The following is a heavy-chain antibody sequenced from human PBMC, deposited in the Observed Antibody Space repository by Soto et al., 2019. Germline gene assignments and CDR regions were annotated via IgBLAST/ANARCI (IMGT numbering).Heavy chain of an antibody. CDR1: GFTFSSYS. CDR3: ARDIAARPFDALDI. CDR2: ISSSSSTI. Sequence: GGSLRLSCAASGFTFSSYSMNWVRQAPGKGLEWVSYISSSSSTIYYADSVKGRFTISRDNAKNSLYLQMNSLRDEDTAVYYFARDIAARPFDALDIWSQGTMVTVSS. D-gene: IGHD6-6*01. V-gene: IGHV3-48*02. J-gene: IGHJ3*02.